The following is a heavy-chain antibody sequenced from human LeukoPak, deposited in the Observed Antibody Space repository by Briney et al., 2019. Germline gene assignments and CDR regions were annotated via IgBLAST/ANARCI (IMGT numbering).Heavy chain of an antibody. D-gene: IGHD3-10*01. J-gene: IGHJ4*02. CDR3: ARDLVVRGVTIDY. CDR2: ISSSSSYI. CDR1: GFTFSTYS. Sequence: PGGSLRLSCAASGFTFSTYSMNWVRQAPGKGREWVSSISSSSSYIYYADSVKGRFTISRDNAKNSLYLQMNSLRAEDTAVYYCARDLVVRGVTIDYWGQGTLVTVSS. V-gene: IGHV3-21*01.